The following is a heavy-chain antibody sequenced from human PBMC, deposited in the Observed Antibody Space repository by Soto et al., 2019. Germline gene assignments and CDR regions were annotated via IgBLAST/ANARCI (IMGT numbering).Heavy chain of an antibody. V-gene: IGHV1-2*02. D-gene: IGHD3-9*01. CDR2: INPNSGGT. CDR3: ARDGKGDYYLLTGYYNYYGMDV. J-gene: IGHJ6*02. CDR1: GYTFTGYY. Sequence: ASVKVSCKASGYTFTGYYMHWVRQAPGQGLEWMGWINPNSGGTNYAQKFQGRVTMTRDTSISTAYMELSRLRSDDTAVYYCARDGKGDYYLLTGYYNYYGMDVWGQGTTVTVSS.